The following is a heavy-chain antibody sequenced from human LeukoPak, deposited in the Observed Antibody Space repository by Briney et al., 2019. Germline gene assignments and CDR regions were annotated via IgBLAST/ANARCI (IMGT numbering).Heavy chain of an antibody. J-gene: IGHJ4*02. CDR3: ARRTYNWNEYYLDY. D-gene: IGHD1-1*01. V-gene: IGHV4-59*08. CDR2: IYYSGST. CDR1: GGSISSYY. Sequence: SETLSLTCTVSGGSISSYYWSWIRQPPGKGLEWIGYIYYSGSTNYNPSLKSRVTISVDTSKNQFSLKLSSVTAADTAVYYCARRTYNWNEYYLDYWGQGTLVTVSS.